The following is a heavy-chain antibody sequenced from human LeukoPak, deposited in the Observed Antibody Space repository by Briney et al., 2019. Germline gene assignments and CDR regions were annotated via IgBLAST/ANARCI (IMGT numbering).Heavy chain of an antibody. J-gene: IGHJ6*02. CDR3: ARGSSSGLDYYYGMDV. CDR2: ISYDGSNK. V-gene: IGHV3-30*07. Sequence: GRSLRLSCAASGFTFSSYAMHWVRQAPGKGLEWVAVISYDGSNKYYADSVKGRFTISRDKSKNTLYLQMNSLRTEDTAVYYCARGSSSGLDYYYGMDVWGQGTTVTVSS. CDR1: GFTFSSYA. D-gene: IGHD5-12*01.